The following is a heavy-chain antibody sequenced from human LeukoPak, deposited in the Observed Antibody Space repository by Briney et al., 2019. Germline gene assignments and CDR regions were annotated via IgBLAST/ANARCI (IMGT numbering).Heavy chain of an antibody. D-gene: IGHD3-3*01. CDR1: GGSFSGYC. Sequence: SETLSLTCAVYGGSFSGYCWSWIRQPPGRGLEWMGEINHSGSTNYNPSLKSRVTISVDTSKNQFSLKLSSVTAADTAVYYCARGRKYYDFWSGSLPGDYYYMEVWGKGTTVTVSS. CDR2: INHSGST. CDR3: ARGRKYYDFWSGSLPGDYYYMEV. J-gene: IGHJ6*03. V-gene: IGHV4-34*01.